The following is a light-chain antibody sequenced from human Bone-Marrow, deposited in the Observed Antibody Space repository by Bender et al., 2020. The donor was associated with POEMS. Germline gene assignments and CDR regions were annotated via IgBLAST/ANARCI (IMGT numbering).Light chain of an antibody. CDR2: GVS. J-gene: IGLJ1*01. CDR3: ASYIDANTPYL. Sequence: QSALIQPRSVSGSPGQSITISCTATSSDVGDYEYVSWYQQHPGKVPKLIIYGVSNRPSGVSNRFSGSKSGNTASLTISGLQPEDEADYYCASYIDANTPYLFGTGTTVTVL. V-gene: IGLV2-14*01. CDR1: SSDVGDYEY.